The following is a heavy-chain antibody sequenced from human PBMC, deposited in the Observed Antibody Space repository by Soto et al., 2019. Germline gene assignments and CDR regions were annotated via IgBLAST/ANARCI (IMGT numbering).Heavy chain of an antibody. CDR3: ARWAEGVTTPHFDY. Sequence: PWESQKISSKGSRYRLTSYCIGWVRQMPGKGLEWMGIIYPDDSDIRYSPSFQGQVTISADKSISTAYLQWSSLKASDTAMYYCARWAEGVTTPHFDYWGQGTLVTVSS. V-gene: IGHV5-51*01. CDR1: RYRLTSYC. D-gene: IGHD4-17*01. J-gene: IGHJ4*01. CDR2: IYPDDSDI.